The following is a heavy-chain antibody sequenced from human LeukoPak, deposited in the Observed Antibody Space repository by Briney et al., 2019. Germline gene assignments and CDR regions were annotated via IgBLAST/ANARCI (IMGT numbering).Heavy chain of an antibody. J-gene: IGHJ4*02. V-gene: IGHV3-30-3*01. CDR3: ARGGSGYYPAALDY. D-gene: IGHD3-3*01. Sequence: GRSLRLSCAASGFTLSSYAMRWVRQAPGKGLEWVEVISYDGSNKYYADSVKGRFTISRDNSKNTLYLQMNSLRAEDTAVYYCARGGSGYYPAALDYWGQGTLVTVSS. CDR2: ISYDGSNK. CDR1: GFTLSSYA.